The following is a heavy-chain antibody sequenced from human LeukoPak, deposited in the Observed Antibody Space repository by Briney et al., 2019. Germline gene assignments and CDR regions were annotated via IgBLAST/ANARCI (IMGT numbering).Heavy chain of an antibody. V-gene: IGHV1-8*01. Sequence: GASVKVSCKASGYTFTSYDINWVRQATGQGLEWMGWMNPNSGNTGYAQKFQGRVTMTRNTSISTAYMELSSLRSEDTAVYYCARPYVDTAMVPYFQHWGQGTLVAVSS. J-gene: IGHJ1*01. CDR1: GYTFTSYD. CDR2: MNPNSGNT. CDR3: ARPYVDTAMVPYFQH. D-gene: IGHD5-18*01.